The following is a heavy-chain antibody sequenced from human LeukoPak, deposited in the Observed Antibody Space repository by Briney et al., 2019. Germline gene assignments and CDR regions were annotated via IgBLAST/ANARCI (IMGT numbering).Heavy chain of an antibody. D-gene: IGHD4-17*01. J-gene: IGHJ6*03. CDR3: ARGLRAGDYPDYYYYYYMDV. CDR1: GGSISSSSFF. Sequence: SETLSLTCSVSGGSISSSSFFWGWIRQPPGKGLEWIGSIYVSGTTHYNPSLKSRLTISLDTSKNQFSLKLSSVTAADTAVYYCARGLRAGDYPDYYYYYYMDVWGKGTTVTVSS. V-gene: IGHV4-39*07. CDR2: IYVSGTT.